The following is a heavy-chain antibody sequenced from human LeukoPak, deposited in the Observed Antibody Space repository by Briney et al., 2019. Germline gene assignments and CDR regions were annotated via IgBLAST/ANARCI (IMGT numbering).Heavy chain of an antibody. CDR3: AKGGGSGSYYNYFDY. D-gene: IGHD3-10*01. CDR1: GFTFDDYA. CDR2: ISWNSGSI. J-gene: IGHJ4*02. Sequence: GGSLRLSCAASGFTFDDYAMHWVRQAPGKGLEWVSGISWNSGSIGYADSVKGRFTISRDNAKNSLYLQMNSLRAEDMALYYCAKGGGSGSYYNYFDYWGQGTLVTVSS. V-gene: IGHV3-9*03.